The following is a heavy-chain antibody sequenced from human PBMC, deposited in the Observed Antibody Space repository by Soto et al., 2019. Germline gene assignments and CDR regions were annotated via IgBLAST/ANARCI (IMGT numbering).Heavy chain of an antibody. CDR1: GGSVSRGSYY. CDR2: IYYSGST. D-gene: IGHD4-17*01. V-gene: IGHV4-61*01. J-gene: IGHJ3*02. CDR3: ARRTMTTANYDAFDI. Sequence: SETLSLTCTVSGGSVSRGSYYWSWIRQPPGKGLEWIGYIYYSGSTNYNPSLKSRVTISVDTSKNQFSLKLSSVTAADTAVYYCARRTMTTANYDAFDIWGQGTMVTVSS.